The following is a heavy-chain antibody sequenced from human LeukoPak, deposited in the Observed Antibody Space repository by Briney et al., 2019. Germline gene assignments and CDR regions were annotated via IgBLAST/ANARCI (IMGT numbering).Heavy chain of an antibody. CDR1: GGSISSYY. D-gene: IGHD1-1*01. CDR3: ARQGYRYYFDY. J-gene: IGHJ4*02. CDR2: IYYSGST. Sequence: SETLSLTCTVSGGSISSYYWSWIRQPPGKGLEWIGYIYYSGSTNYNPSLKSRVTISVDTSKNQFSLKLSSVTAADTAVHYCARQGYRYYFDYWGQGTLVTVSS. V-gene: IGHV4-59*08.